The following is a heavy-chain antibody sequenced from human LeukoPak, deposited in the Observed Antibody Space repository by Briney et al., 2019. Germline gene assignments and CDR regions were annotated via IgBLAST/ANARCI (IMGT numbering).Heavy chain of an antibody. J-gene: IGHJ6*02. D-gene: IGHD2-15*01. CDR1: GFTVSSNY. CDR2: IYSGGST. CDR3: ARGRGGSPLYYYHYYGMDV. Sequence: GGSLRLSCAASGFTVSSNYMSWVRQAPGKGLEWVSVIYSGGSTYYADSVKGRFTISRDNSKNTLYLQMNSLRAEDTAVYYCARGRGGSPLYYYHYYGMDVWGQGTTVTVSS. V-gene: IGHV3-66*01.